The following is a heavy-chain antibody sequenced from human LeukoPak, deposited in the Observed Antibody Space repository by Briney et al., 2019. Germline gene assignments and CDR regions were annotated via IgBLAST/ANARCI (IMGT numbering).Heavy chain of an antibody. Sequence: PGGSLRLSCAASGFTFSDYYMSWIRQAPGKGLEWVSVIYSGGSTYYADSVKGRFTISRDNSKNTLYLQMNSLRAEDTAVYYCARRGSYYGNYFDYWGQGTLVTVSS. CDR3: ARRGSYYGNYFDY. D-gene: IGHD1-26*01. V-gene: IGHV3-66*04. J-gene: IGHJ4*02. CDR2: IYSGGST. CDR1: GFTFSDYY.